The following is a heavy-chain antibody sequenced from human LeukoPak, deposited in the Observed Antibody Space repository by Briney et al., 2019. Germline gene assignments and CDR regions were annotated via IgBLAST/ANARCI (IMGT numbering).Heavy chain of an antibody. J-gene: IGHJ4*02. CDR2: IYYTGST. V-gene: IGHV4-59*01. D-gene: IGHD6-13*01. Sequence: PSETLSLTCTVSGGSISSYYWSWIRQPPGKGLEWIGYIYYTGSTNYNPSLKSRVTMSVDTSRNQFSLNLKSVTPEDTAVYYCARNLIPEQLVLNFWGQGTLVTVSS. CDR1: GGSISSYY. CDR3: ARNLIPEQLVLNF.